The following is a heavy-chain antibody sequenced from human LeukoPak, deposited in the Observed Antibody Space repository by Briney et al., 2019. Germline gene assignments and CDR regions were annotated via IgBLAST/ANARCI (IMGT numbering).Heavy chain of an antibody. J-gene: IGHJ5*02. CDR3: AKGSSSWGGIANWFDP. V-gene: IGHV1-18*01. Sequence: SVRVSCEASGYTFTSYGMSWVRQGPGQGLEWVGCISGYNGNSNYAHTLQGRVTISTDNSKNTAYLQMKNLRSDDTAVYYCAKGSSSWGGIANWFDPWGQGTPVTVSS. CDR2: ISGYNGNS. CDR1: GYTFTSYG. D-gene: IGHD6-13*01.